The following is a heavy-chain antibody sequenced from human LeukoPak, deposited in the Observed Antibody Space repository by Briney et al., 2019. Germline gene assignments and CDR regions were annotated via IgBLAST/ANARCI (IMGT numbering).Heavy chain of an antibody. CDR3: AREGSRYGSGSLVRPPTGFDP. Sequence: SETLSLTCAVSGGSISSGGYSWSWIRQPPGKGLEWIGYIYHSGSTHYNPSLKSRVTISVDRSKNQFSLKLSSVTAADTAVYYCAREGSRYGSGSLVRPPTGFDPWGQGTLVTVSS. D-gene: IGHD3-10*01. V-gene: IGHV4-30-2*01. J-gene: IGHJ5*02. CDR2: IYHSGST. CDR1: GGSISSGGYS.